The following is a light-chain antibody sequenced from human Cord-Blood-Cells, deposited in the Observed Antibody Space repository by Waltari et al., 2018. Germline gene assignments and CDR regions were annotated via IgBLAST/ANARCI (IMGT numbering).Light chain of an antibody. CDR1: QGISSY. Sequence: AIRMTQSPSSLPASTGDSVTITCRASQGISSYLAWYQQKPGKAPKLLIYAASTLQSGVPSRFSGSGSGTDFTLTISCLQSEDFATYYCQQYYSYPWTFGQGTKVEIK. CDR3: QQYYSYPWT. J-gene: IGKJ1*01. CDR2: AAS. V-gene: IGKV1-8*01.